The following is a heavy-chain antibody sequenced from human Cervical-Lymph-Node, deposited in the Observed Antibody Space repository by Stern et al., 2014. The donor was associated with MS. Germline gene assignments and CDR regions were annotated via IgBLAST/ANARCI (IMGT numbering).Heavy chain of an antibody. J-gene: IGHJ5*02. CDR3: AINAYRNYFDP. V-gene: IGHV4-31*03. CDR2: IYYSGST. D-gene: IGHD4-11*01. Sequence: QVQLQESGPGLVKPSQTLSLTCTVSGGSISSGGYYWSWIRQLPGKGLEGICYIYYSGSTYYNPSLKSRVTLSVDTSKNQFSLKLSSVTAADTAVYYCAINAYRNYFDPWGQGTLVTVS. CDR1: GGSISSGGYY.